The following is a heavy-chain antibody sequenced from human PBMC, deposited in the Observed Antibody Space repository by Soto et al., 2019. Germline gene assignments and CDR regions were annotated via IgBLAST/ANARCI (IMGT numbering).Heavy chain of an antibody. CDR3: ARDVSVMTSVFGF. V-gene: IGHV1-18*04. D-gene: IGHD3-10*01. CDR1: GYTFTSHG. CDR2: NNVYNGDT. J-gene: IGHJ4*02. Sequence: QVQLVQSGAEVKKPGASMKVSCKASGYTFTSHGISWVRQAPGQELEWMGWNNVYNGDTNYARKFQGRVSMTADSSTNTAYLELRSLRSDDTAVYYCARDVSVMTSVFGFWGQGTLITVSS.